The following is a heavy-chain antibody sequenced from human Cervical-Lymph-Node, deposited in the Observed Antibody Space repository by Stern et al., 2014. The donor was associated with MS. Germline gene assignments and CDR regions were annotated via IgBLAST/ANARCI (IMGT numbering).Heavy chain of an antibody. CDR1: GGSISSSSYY. Sequence: QMQLQESGPGLVKPSETLSLTCTVSGGSISSSSYYWGWIRQPPGKGLEWIGSIHYSGNTYYNPSLESRVTMSVDTSKNHSSLQMTSVTAADTALYYCARHDYSSSYYYYGMDVWGQGTTVTVSS. V-gene: IGHV4-39*01. CDR2: IHYSGNT. J-gene: IGHJ6*02. D-gene: IGHD6-6*01. CDR3: ARHDYSSSYYYYGMDV.